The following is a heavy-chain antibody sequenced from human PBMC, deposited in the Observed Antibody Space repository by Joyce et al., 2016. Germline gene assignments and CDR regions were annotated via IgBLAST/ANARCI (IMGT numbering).Heavy chain of an antibody. CDR3: AKDRGGFGVVISSYLDY. CDR2: ISWDGGST. D-gene: IGHD3-3*01. J-gene: IGHJ4*02. CDR1: GFTFDDYT. V-gene: IGHV3-43*01. Sequence: EVQLVESGGVVVQPGGSLRLSCAASGFTFDDYTMHWVRQAPGKGLGWVCRISWDGGSTYYADSGKGRFTISRDNSKNSLYLQMNSLRTEDTALYYCAKDRGGFGVVISSYLDYWGQGTLVTVSS.